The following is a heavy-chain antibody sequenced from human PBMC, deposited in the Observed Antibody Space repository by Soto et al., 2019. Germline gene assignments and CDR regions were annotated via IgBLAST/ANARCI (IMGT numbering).Heavy chain of an antibody. CDR2: IYTSGST. J-gene: IGHJ6*02. D-gene: IGHD6-19*01. CDR1: GGSTSSYY. Sequence: PSETLSLTCTVSGGSTSSYYWSWIRQPAGKGLEWIGRIYTSGSTNYNPPLKSRVTMSVDTSKNQFSLKLSSVTAADTAVYYCARDPPNSSGWFERDYYYYGMDVWGQGTTVTVSS. CDR3: ARDPPNSSGWFERDYYYYGMDV. V-gene: IGHV4-4*07.